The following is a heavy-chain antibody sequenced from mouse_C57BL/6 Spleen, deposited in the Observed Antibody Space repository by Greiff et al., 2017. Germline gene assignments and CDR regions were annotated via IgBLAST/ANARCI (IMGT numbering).Heavy chain of an antibody. J-gene: IGHJ2*01. CDR3: TYITTVVATGFDY. D-gene: IGHD1-1*01. Sequence: VQLKESGGGLVQPGGSMKLSCVASGFTFSNYWMNWVRQSPEKGLEWVAQIRLKSDNYATHYAESVKGRFTISRDDSKSSVYLQMNNLRAEDTGIYYCTYITTVVATGFDYWGQGTTLTVSS. V-gene: IGHV6-3*01. CDR1: GFTFSNYW. CDR2: IRLKSDNYAT.